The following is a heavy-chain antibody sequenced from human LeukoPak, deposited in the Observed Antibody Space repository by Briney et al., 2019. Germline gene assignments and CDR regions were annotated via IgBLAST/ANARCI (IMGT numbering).Heavy chain of an antibody. CDR2: INPSGGST. D-gene: IGHD6-13*01. V-gene: IGHV1-46*01. CDR3: ARERRRQQLPEIFDY. Sequence: ASVKVSFKASGYTFTSYYIRWVRQAPGQGLEWMGIINPSGGSTSYAQKFQGRVTMTRDTSTSTVYMELSSLRSEDTAVYYCARERRRQQLPEIFDYWGQGTLVTVSS. J-gene: IGHJ4*02. CDR1: GYTFTSYY.